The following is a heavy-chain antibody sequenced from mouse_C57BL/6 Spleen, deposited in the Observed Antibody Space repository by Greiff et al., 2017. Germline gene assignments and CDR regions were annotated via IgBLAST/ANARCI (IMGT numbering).Heavy chain of an antibody. V-gene: IGHV1-69*01. CDR3: AVFITTVVATDFHV. J-gene: IGHJ1*03. Sequence: QVQLQQPGAELVMPGASVKLSCKASGYTFTSYWMHWVKQRPGQGLEWIGEIDPSDSYTNYNQKFKGKSTLTVDKSSSTAYMQLSSLTSEDSAVYYCAVFITTVVATDFHVWGTGTTVTVSS. D-gene: IGHD1-1*01. CDR1: GYTFTSYW. CDR2: IDPSDSYT.